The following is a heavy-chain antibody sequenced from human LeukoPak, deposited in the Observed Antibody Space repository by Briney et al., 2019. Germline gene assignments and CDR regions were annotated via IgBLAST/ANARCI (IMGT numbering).Heavy chain of an antibody. CDR1: GGSISSYY. D-gene: IGHD5-12*01. CDR2: IYYSGST. Sequence: SETLSLTCTVSGGSISSYYWSWIRQPPGKGLEWIGYIYYSGSTNYNPSLKSRVTISVDTSKNQFSLKLSSVTAADTAVYYCARREDYNGYPGGAFDYWGQGTLVTVSS. J-gene: IGHJ4*02. CDR3: ARREDYNGYPGGAFDY. V-gene: IGHV4-59*08.